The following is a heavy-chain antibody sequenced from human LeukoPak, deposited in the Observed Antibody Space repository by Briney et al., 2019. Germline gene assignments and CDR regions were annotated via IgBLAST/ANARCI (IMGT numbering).Heavy chain of an antibody. CDR1: GFTFSSYA. V-gene: IGHV3-23*01. D-gene: IGHD3-22*01. J-gene: IGHJ4*02. Sequence: GGSLRLSCAASGFTFSSYAMSWVRQAPGKGLEWVSAISGSGGTTYYADSVKGRFTISRDNSKNTLYLQMNSLRAEDTAVYYCAKGRYYYDTYHCFDYWGQGTLVTVSS. CDR2: ISGSGGTT. CDR3: AKGRYYYDTYHCFDY.